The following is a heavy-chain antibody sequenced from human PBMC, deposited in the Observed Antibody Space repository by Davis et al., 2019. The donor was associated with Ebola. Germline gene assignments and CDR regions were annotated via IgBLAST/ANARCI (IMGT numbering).Heavy chain of an antibody. D-gene: IGHD6-19*01. CDR2: ISYDGDNN. CDR3: AASGWQVFLDY. J-gene: IGHJ4*02. Sequence: PGGSLRLSCAASGFTFSSYTLHWVRQAPGKGLEWVAVISYDGDNNYHADSVQGRFTISRDNFKNTLYLQMNSLRVEDTAVYYCAASGWQVFLDYWGQGTLVTVSP. CDR1: GFTFSSYT. V-gene: IGHV3-30*04.